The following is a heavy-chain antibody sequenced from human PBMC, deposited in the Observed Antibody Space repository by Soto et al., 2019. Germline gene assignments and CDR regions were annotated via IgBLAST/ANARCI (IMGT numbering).Heavy chain of an antibody. CDR2: IDPSDSYT. CDR1: GYSLTSYW. V-gene: IGHV5-10-1*01. D-gene: IGHD6-19*01. J-gene: IGHJ4*02. Sequence: PGESLKISCKGSGYSLTSYWISWVRQMPGKGLEWMGRIDPSDSYTNYSPSFQGHVTISADKSISTAYLQWSSLKASDTAMYYCARHPAVAGYYFDYWGQGTLVTVSS. CDR3: ARHPAVAGYYFDY.